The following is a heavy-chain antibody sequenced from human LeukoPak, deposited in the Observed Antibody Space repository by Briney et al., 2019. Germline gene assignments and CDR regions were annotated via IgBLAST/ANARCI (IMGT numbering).Heavy chain of an antibody. CDR3: AREKSGGFFDY. D-gene: IGHD3-16*01. J-gene: IGHJ4*02. CDR1: GYTFTSYF. Sequence: ASVKVSCKASGYTFTSYFMHWVRQAPGQGLEWLGIINPTGASGSYAQRFRGRVTMTSDTSTNTVYMDLSSLTSEDTAVFYCAREKSGGFFDYWGQGTLVTVSS. V-gene: IGHV1-46*01. CDR2: INPTGASG.